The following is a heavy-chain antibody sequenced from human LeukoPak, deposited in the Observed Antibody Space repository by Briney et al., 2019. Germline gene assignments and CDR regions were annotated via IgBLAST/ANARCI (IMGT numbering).Heavy chain of an antibody. V-gene: IGHV3-30*18. CDR2: ISFDGVKT. D-gene: IGHD1-26*01. CDR3: AKDRVRRSAAYGMDV. J-gene: IGHJ6*02. Sequence: GRSLRLSCAASGFTFSSYGMHWVRQAPGKGLEWVALISFDGVKTDYADSVKGRFTISRDSSQNTLYLQMNSLRAEDTAVYYCAKDRVRRSAAYGMDVWGQGTTVTVSS. CDR1: GFTFSSYG.